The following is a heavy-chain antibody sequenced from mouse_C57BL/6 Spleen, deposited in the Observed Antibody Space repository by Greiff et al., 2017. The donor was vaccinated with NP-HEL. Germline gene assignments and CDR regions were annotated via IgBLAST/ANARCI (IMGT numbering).Heavy chain of an antibody. Sequence: QVQLKQPGAELVKPGASVKMSCKASGYTFTSYWITWVKQRPGQGLEWIGDIYPGSGSTNYNEKFKSKATLTVDTSSSTAYMQLSSLTSEDSAVYYCAGYSNYNYAMDYWGQGTSVTVSS. CDR3: AGYSNYNYAMDY. J-gene: IGHJ4*01. CDR2: IYPGSGST. V-gene: IGHV1-55*01. D-gene: IGHD2-5*01. CDR1: GYTFTSYW.